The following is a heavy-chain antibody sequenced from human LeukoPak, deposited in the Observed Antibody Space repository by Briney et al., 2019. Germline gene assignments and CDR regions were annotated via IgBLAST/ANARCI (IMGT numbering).Heavy chain of an antibody. CDR1: GFTFSSYW. Sequence: PGGSLRLSCVASGFTFSSYWMSWVRQAPGKGLEWVANIKQDGSEKYYVDSVKGRFTISRDNAKNSLYLQMNSLRAEDTAVYYCARESYYDSSGYYTYYFDYWGQGTLVTVSS. CDR2: IKQDGSEK. V-gene: IGHV3-7*01. D-gene: IGHD3-22*01. CDR3: ARESYYDSSGYYTYYFDY. J-gene: IGHJ4*02.